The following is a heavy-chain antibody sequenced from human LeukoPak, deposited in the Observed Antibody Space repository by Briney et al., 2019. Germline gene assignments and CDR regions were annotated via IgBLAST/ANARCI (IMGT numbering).Heavy chain of an antibody. Sequence: GGSLRLSCTASGFTFSNHAMSWVRQAPGKGLECVSALSGSGGSTYYADSVKGRFTISRDNSKNTLYLQMNSLRADDTAKYYCAKVASLCTSTGCVRGGFDYWGQGTLVTVSS. CDR3: AKVASLCTSTGCVRGGFDY. D-gene: IGHD2-2*01. V-gene: IGHV3-23*01. J-gene: IGHJ4*02. CDR2: LSGSGGST. CDR1: GFTFSNHA.